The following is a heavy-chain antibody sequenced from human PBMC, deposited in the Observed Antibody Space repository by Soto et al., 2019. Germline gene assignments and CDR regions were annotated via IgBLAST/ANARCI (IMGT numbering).Heavy chain of an antibody. CDR3: ARVFSESRAYYDSSGYPYFFDY. D-gene: IGHD3-22*01. CDR1: GGSFSGYY. CDR2: INHSGST. J-gene: IGHJ4*02. V-gene: IGHV4-34*01. Sequence: SETLSLTCAVYGGSFSGYYWSWIRQPPGKGLEWIGEINHSGSTNYNPSLKSRVTISVDTSKNQFSLKLSSVTAADTAVYYCARVFSESRAYYDSSGYPYFFDYWGQGTLVTVSS.